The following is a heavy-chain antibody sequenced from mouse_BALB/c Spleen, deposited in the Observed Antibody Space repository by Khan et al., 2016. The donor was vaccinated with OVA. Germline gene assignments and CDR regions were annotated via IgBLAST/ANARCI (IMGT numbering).Heavy chain of an antibody. CDR3: SRLAYYYNSEGFAY. J-gene: IGHJ3*01. V-gene: IGHV5-6*01. D-gene: IGHD1-1*01. Sequence: EVELVESGGDLVKPGGSLKLSCAASGFTFSTYGMSWVRQTPDLRLEWVATISSGGHYTYYPASVKGRFTISRDTAKNTLYLQMSSLKSEDTAIYYCSRLAYYYNSEGFAYWGQGTLVTVSA. CDR2: ISSGGHYT. CDR1: GFTFSTYG.